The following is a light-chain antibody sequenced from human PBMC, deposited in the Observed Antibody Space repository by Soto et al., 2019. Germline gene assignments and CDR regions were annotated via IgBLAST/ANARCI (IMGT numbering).Light chain of an antibody. Sequence: DIQMTQSPSSLSASVGDRVTITCRASQSISNYLNWYQQKPGKVPKLLIYAASSLQSGVPSRFSGSGYGTDFTLTISSLLPEDFASYYCQQSYNTPLVTFGQGTRLEIK. V-gene: IGKV1-39*01. J-gene: IGKJ5*01. CDR1: QSISNY. CDR3: QQSYNTPLVT. CDR2: AAS.